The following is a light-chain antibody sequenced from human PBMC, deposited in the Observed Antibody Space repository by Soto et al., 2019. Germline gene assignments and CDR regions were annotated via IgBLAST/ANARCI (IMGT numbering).Light chain of an antibody. CDR2: RNN. J-gene: IGLJ1*01. CDR1: SSNIGSNY. CDR3: AAWDDRVSGSYV. Sequence: QSVLTQPPSASGTPGQRVTIPCSGSSSNIGSNYVYWYQQLPGTAPKLLMYRNNKRPSGVPDRFSGSKSGTSASLAISGLRSEDEADYYCAAWDDRVSGSYVFGTGTKVTVL. V-gene: IGLV1-47*01.